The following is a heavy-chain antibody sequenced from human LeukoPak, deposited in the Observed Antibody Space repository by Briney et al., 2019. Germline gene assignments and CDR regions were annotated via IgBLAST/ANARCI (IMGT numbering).Heavy chain of an antibody. J-gene: IGHJ6*03. CDR1: GGSFSGYY. CDR3: ARGSGELLRAYCYYYYMDV. D-gene: IGHD1-26*01. V-gene: IGHV4-34*01. Sequence: SETLSLTCAVYGGSFSGYYWSWIRQPPGKGLEWIGEINHSGSPNYNPSLKSRVTISVDTSKNQFSLKLSSVTAADTAVYYCARGSGELLRAYCYYYYMDVWGKGTTVTVSS. CDR2: INHSGSP.